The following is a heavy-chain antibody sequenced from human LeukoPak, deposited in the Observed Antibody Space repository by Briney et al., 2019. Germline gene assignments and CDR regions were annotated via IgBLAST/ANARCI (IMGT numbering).Heavy chain of an antibody. D-gene: IGHD6-19*01. V-gene: IGHV1-18*01. Sequence: GASVKVSCKASGYTFTSYGISWVRQAPGQGLEWMGWISAYNGNTNYAQKLQGRVTMTTDTSTSTAYMELRSLRSDDTAVYYCARDPAIAVAGSPNWFDLWGQGTLVTVSS. CDR1: GYTFTSYG. CDR2: ISAYNGNT. CDR3: ARDPAIAVAGSPNWFDL. J-gene: IGHJ5*02.